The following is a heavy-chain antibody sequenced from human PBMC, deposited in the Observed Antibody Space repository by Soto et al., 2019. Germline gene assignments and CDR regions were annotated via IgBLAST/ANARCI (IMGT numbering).Heavy chain of an antibody. CDR3: EREGYYSGSGSYSPPRYYGMDV. Sequence: QVQLVQSGAEVKKPGASVKVSCKASGYSFTTYGISWVRQAPGQGLEWMGWISDYNGNTNYEKKFQGRVTMTTDTSTRTAYMELKSLRSDDTAVYYCEREGYYSGSGSYSPPRYYGMDVWGQGTTVTVS. CDR2: ISDYNGNT. V-gene: IGHV1-18*01. D-gene: IGHD3-10*01. J-gene: IGHJ6*02. CDR1: GYSFTTYG.